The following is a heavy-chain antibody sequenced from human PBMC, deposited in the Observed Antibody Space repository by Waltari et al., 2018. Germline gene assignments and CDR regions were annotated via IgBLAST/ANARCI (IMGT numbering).Heavy chain of an antibody. J-gene: IGHJ4*02. CDR3: ARVVDYGFDY. Sequence: QVQLVESGGGVVQPGRSLRLSCAAPGFTFSNYGLHWVRQAPGRGRQGVGRGVEWVAVRWYDGSNKYYADAVKGRITSSRDNSKNTLYLQMNSLRAEDTAVYYCARVVDYGFDYWGQGTLVTVSS. CDR1: GFTFSNYG. D-gene: IGHD4-17*01. V-gene: IGHV3-33*01. CDR2: RWYDGSNK.